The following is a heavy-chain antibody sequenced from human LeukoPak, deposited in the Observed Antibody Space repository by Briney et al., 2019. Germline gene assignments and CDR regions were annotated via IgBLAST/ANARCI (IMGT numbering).Heavy chain of an antibody. CDR1: GYTFTGYY. J-gene: IGHJ4*02. CDR2: INPNSGDT. CDR3: ARSQIPDF. V-gene: IGHV1-2*02. D-gene: IGHD2-21*01. Sequence: ASVKVSCKASGYTFTGYYMHWVRQAPGQGLEGMGWINPNSGDTKCAQKFQGRVTMTRDTSIGTAYMELSRLTSDDTAVYYCARSQIPDFWGQGTLVTVSS.